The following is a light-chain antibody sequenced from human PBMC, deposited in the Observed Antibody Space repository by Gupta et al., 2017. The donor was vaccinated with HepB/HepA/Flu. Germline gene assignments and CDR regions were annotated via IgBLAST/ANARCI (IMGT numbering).Light chain of an antibody. V-gene: IGLV1-44*01. CDR3: AAGDDSLNGPV. J-gene: IGLJ2*01. CDR1: RSNIGSNT. CDR2: SNN. Sequence: QSVLTQPPSASGPPGQRVTISCSGSRSNIGSNTVNWYQQRPGAAPNLLIYSNNRRPSGVPHRFSGSKYGTSASLAISGLQAEDEADYYYAAGDDSLNGPVFGGGTKLTVL.